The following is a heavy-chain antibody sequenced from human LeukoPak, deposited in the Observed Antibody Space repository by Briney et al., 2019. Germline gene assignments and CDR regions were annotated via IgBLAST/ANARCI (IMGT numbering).Heavy chain of an antibody. CDR2: TNTDGSTT. V-gene: IGHV3-74*01. Sequence: GGSLRLSCAASGFTFSSYWMHWVRQAPGKGLVWVSRTNTDGSTTSYVHSVKGRFTISRDNAKNTLYLQMNSLRAEDTAVYYCAREAPSSRYDFWSGNGSEFDPWGQGTLVTVSS. J-gene: IGHJ5*02. D-gene: IGHD3-3*01. CDR1: GFTFSSYW. CDR3: AREAPSSRYDFWSGNGSEFDP.